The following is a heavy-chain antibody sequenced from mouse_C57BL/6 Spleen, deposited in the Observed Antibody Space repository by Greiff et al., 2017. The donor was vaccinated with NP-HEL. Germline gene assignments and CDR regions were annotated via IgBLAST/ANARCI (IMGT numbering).Heavy chain of an antibody. V-gene: IGHV1-82*01. J-gene: IGHJ3*01. D-gene: IGHD2-4*01. CDR2: IYPGDGDT. Sequence: VQLQQSGPELVKPGASVKISCKASGYAFSSSWMNWVKQRPGKGLEWIGRIYPGDGDTNYNGKFKGKATLTADKSSSTAYMQLSSLTSEDSAVYFCARSTYDYDPAWFAYWGQGTLVTVSA. CDR3: ARSTYDYDPAWFAY. CDR1: GYAFSSSW.